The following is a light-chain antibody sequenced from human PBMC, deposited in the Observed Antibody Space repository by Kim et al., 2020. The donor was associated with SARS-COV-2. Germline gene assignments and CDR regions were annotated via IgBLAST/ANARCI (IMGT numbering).Light chain of an antibody. J-gene: IGLJ2*01. CDR2: AND. CDR1: TSTIGDDY. Sequence: QKVTIACTGRTSTIGDDYVSWYQQVPGTAPKLLIYANDKRPSGIPDRFSGSKSGTSATLGITGLQIGDEADYYCGSWDTSLNVGVFGGGTQLTVL. CDR3: GSWDTSLNVGV. V-gene: IGLV1-51*01.